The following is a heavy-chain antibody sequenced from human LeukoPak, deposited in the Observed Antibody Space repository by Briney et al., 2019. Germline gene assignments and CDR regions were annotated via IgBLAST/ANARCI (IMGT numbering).Heavy chain of an antibody. CDR2: ISSSSSYI. V-gene: IGHV3-21*01. J-gene: IGHJ6*02. CDR1: GFTFSDYS. CDR3: ARDYGDYETVYRYYYYYGMDV. D-gene: IGHD4-17*01. Sequence: GGSLRLSCAASGFTFSDYSMNWVRQAPGKGLEWVSFISSSSSYIYYADSVKGRFTISRDNAKNSLYPQMNSLRAEDTAVYYCARDYGDYETVYRYYYYYGMDVWGQGTTVTVSS.